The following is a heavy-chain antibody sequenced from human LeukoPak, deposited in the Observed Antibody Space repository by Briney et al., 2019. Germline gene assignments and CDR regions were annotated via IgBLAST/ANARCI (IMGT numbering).Heavy chain of an antibody. CDR3: ASAYNWNDGHDAFDI. J-gene: IGHJ3*02. Sequence: SETLSLTCTVSGYSISSGYYWGWIRQPPGKGLEWIGSIYHSGSTYYNPSLKSRVTISVDTSKNQFSLKLSSVTAADTAVYYCASAYNWNDGHDAFDIWGQGTLVTVSS. V-gene: IGHV4-38-2*02. CDR1: GYSISSGYY. CDR2: IYHSGST. D-gene: IGHD1-1*01.